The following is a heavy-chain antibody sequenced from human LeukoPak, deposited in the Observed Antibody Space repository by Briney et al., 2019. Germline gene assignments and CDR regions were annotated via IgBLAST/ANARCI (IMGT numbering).Heavy chain of an antibody. V-gene: IGHV4-34*01. CDR2: INHSGST. CDR1: GGSFSGYY. J-gene: IGHJ4*02. Sequence: SETLSLTCAVYGGSFSGYYWSWIRQPPGKGLEWIGEINHSGSTNYNPSLKSRVTISVDTSKNQFSLKLSSVTAADTAVYYCASPRSITIFGVVRSNSFDYWGQGTLVTVSS. D-gene: IGHD3-3*01. CDR3: ASPRSITIFGVVRSNSFDY.